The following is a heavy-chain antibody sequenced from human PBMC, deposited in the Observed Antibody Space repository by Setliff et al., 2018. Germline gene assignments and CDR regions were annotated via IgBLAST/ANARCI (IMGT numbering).Heavy chain of an antibody. Sequence: GGSLRLSCVVSGITVSNNFWSWVRQAPGKGLEWVSVIYNQGSTYYADSVKGRFTISRDISKSTLYLQMNSLRAEDTAIYYCGPGGKGLLENWGQGTLVTVSS. V-gene: IGHV3-66*01. D-gene: IGHD3-10*01. CDR3: GPGGKGLLEN. CDR2: IYNQGST. J-gene: IGHJ4*02. CDR1: GITVSNNF.